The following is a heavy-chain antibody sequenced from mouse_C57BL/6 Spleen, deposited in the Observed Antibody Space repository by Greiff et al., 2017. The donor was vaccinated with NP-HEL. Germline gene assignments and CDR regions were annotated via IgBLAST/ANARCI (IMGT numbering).Heavy chain of an antibody. J-gene: IGHJ4*01. CDR1: GFNIKDDY. CDR3: TSPPRRYYAMDY. CDR2: IDPENGDT. V-gene: IGHV14-4*01. Sequence: EVQLQQSGAELVRPGASVKLSCTASGFNIKDDYMHWVKQRPEQGLEWIGWIDPENGDTEYASKFQGKATITADTSSNTAYLQLSSLTSEDTAVYYCTSPPRRYYAMDYWGQGTSVTVSS.